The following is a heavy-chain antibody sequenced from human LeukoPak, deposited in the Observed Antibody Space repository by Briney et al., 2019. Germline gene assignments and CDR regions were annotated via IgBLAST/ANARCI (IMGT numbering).Heavy chain of an antibody. Sequence: SVRVSCKASGGTFSSYAISWVRQAPGQGLEWMGRIIPILGIANYAQKFQGRVTITADKSTSTAYMELSSLRSEDTAVYYCARDPEYYYDSSGYYNWFDPWGQGTLVTVSS. J-gene: IGHJ5*02. CDR1: GGTFSSYA. CDR3: ARDPEYYYDSSGYYNWFDP. V-gene: IGHV1-69*04. CDR2: IIPILGIA. D-gene: IGHD3-22*01.